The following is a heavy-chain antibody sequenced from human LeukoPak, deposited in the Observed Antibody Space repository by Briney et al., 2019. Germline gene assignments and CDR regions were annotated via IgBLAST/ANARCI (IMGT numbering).Heavy chain of an antibody. J-gene: IGHJ5*02. V-gene: IGHV4-34*01. CDR2: INQSGST. D-gene: IGHD2-2*01. Sequence: PSETLSLTCAVYGGSFSGYYWSWIRQPPGKGLEWIGEINQSGSTNYNPSLKSRGTISLDTSKNQFSLKLSSVTAADTAVYYCARRRGTSSLVPLAWFDPWGQGTLVTVSS. CDR3: ARRRGTSSLVPLAWFDP. CDR1: GGSFSGYY.